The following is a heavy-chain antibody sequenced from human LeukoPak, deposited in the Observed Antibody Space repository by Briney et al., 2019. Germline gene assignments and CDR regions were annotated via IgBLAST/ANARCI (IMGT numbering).Heavy chain of an antibody. Sequence: PGGSLRLSCAASGFTFSSYSMNWVRQAPGKWLEWVSYISSSSSTIYYADSVKGRFTISRDNAKNSLYLQMTSLRAEDTAVYYCARDLVPAAPYYFDYWGQGTLVTVSS. CDR3: ARDLVPAAPYYFDY. D-gene: IGHD2-2*01. J-gene: IGHJ4*02. CDR2: ISSSSSTI. CDR1: GFTFSSYS. V-gene: IGHV3-48*01.